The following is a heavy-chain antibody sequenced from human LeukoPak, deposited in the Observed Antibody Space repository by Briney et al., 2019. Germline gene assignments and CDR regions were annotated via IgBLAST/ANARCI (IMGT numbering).Heavy chain of an antibody. CDR2: ISYDGSNK. D-gene: IGHD3-22*01. CDR1: GFTFSSYG. J-gene: IGHJ4*02. CDR3: AKGREYYDSSGYFTY. V-gene: IGHV3-30*18. Sequence: GRSLRLSCAASGFTFSSYGMHWVRQAPGKGLEWVAVISYDGSNKYYADSVKGRFTISRDNSKNTLYLQMNSLRAEDTAVYYCAKGREYYDSSGYFTYWGQGTLVTVSS.